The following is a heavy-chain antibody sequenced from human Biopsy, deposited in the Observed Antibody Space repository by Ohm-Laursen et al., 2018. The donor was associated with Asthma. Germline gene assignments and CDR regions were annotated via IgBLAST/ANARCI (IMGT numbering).Heavy chain of an antibody. V-gene: IGHV3-30*18. D-gene: IGHD3-3*01. Sequence: SLRLSCAASGFSFSRYGMHWVRQAPGKGLEWVAVMSFDGRQAYYADSVKGRFTISRDNSKNTLYLQMNSLRAEDTAVYYCAKERYYDFWSGYPIWGQGTMVTVSS. CDR3: AKERYYDFWSGYPI. CDR1: GFSFSRYG. CDR2: MSFDGRQA. J-gene: IGHJ3*02.